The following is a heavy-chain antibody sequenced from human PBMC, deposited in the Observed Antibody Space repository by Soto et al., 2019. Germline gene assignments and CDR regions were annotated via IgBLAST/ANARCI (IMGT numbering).Heavy chain of an antibody. Sequence: SETLSLTCTVSGGSISSSSYYWGWIRQPPGKGLEWIGGIYYSGSTYYNPSLKSRVTISVDTSKNQFSLKLSSVTAADTAVYYCARRDGDYATFDYWGQGTLVTVSS. J-gene: IGHJ4*02. V-gene: IGHV4-39*01. CDR1: GGSISSSSYY. CDR3: ARRDGDYATFDY. D-gene: IGHD4-17*01. CDR2: IYYSGST.